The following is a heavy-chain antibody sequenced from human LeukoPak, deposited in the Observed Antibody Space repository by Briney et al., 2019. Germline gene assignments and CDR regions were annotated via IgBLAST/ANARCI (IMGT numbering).Heavy chain of an antibody. CDR3: AKVPPPRYCSSTSCYNYYYYGMDV. D-gene: IGHD2-2*01. V-gene: IGHV3-23*01. CDR2: ISGSGGST. CDR1: GFTFSSYW. Sequence: GGSLRLSCAASGFTFSSYWMSWVRQAPGKGLEWVAAISGSGGSTYYADSVKGRFTISRDNSKNTLYLQMNSLRAEDTAVYYCAKVPPPRYCSSTSCYNYYYYGMDVWGQGTTVTVSS. J-gene: IGHJ6*02.